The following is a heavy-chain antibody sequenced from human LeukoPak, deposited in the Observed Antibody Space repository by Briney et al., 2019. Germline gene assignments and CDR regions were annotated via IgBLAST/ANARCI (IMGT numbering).Heavy chain of an antibody. CDR1: GYTFRIHD. CDR2: VSPKTGRT. D-gene: IGHD1-1*01. V-gene: IGHV1-8*01. Sequence: GASVKVSCKASGYTFRIHDFNWVRQAPGQGLEWMGWVSPKTGRTGYALKFQGRVYMTTNASLSTAYMELSSLRSDDRAVYFCARESERNDGWFDPWGQGTLVTVSS. CDR3: ARESERNDGWFDP. J-gene: IGHJ5*02.